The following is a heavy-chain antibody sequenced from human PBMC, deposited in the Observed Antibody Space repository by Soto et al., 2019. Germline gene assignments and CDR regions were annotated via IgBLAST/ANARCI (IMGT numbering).Heavy chain of an antibody. CDR2: ISYDGSNK. CDR1: GFTFCSYG. V-gene: IGHV3-30*18. CDR3: AKDKYSSSSVGWFDP. J-gene: IGHJ5*02. D-gene: IGHD6-6*01. Sequence: GGSLRLSCAASGFTFCSYGMHWVRQAPGKGPEWVAVISYDGSNKYYADSVKGRFTISRDNSKNTLYLQMNSLRAEDTAVYYCAKDKYSSSSVGWFDPWGQGTLVTVSS.